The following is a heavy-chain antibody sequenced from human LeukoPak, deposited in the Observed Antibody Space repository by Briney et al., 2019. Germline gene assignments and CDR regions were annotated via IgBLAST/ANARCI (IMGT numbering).Heavy chain of an antibody. CDR3: ARDLEYSYAPI. Sequence: GGSLRLSCAASGFTFRSYSMNWVRQAPGKGLEWVSSISSSSSYIYYADSVKGRFTISRDNAKNSLYLQMNSLRAEDTAVYYCARDLEYSYAPIWGQGTLVTVSS. V-gene: IGHV3-21*01. D-gene: IGHD5-18*01. CDR2: ISSSSSYI. J-gene: IGHJ4*02. CDR1: GFTFRSYS.